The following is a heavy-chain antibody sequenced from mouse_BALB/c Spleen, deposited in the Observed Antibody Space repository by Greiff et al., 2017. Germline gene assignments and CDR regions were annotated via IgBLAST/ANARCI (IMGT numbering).Heavy chain of an antibody. V-gene: IGHV3-2*02. CDR3: ARKVYDGYYSWFAY. Sequence: EVKLMESGPGLVKPSQSLSLTCTVTGYSITSDYAWNWIRQFPGNKLEWMGYISYSGSTSYNPSLKSRISITRDTSKNQFFLQLNSVTTEDTATYYCARKVYDGYYSWFAYWGQGTLVTVSA. D-gene: IGHD2-3*01. J-gene: IGHJ3*01. CDR2: ISYSGST. CDR1: GYSITSDYA.